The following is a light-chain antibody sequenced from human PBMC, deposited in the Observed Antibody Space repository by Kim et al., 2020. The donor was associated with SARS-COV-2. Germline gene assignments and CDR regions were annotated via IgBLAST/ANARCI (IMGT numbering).Light chain of an antibody. CDR1: QGISTS. V-gene: IGKV1-27*01. J-gene: IGKJ1*01. Sequence: DIQMTQSLSSLSASVGDRVTITCRASQGISTSLAWYQQKPGKVPKVPIYSASALQSGVPSRFSGSGSGTDFTLTISSLQPEDVATYYCQKYDAAPWTFGHGTKVDIK. CDR3: QKYDAAPWT. CDR2: SAS.